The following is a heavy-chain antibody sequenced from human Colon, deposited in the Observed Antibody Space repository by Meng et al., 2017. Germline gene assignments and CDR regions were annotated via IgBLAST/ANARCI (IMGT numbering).Heavy chain of an antibody. Sequence: QVQLKESGPGLVKPSGTLSLTCAVSGDSSRSSNWWRWVRQPPGRGLEWIGEIYHSGSTNYNPSLKNRVSMTVDKSNNEFSLTLSSVTAADTAFYYCARVIYASGNMAHLDYWGQGTLVTVSS. J-gene: IGHJ4*02. D-gene: IGHD3-10*01. CDR1: GDSSRSSNW. CDR2: IYHSGST. V-gene: IGHV4-4*02. CDR3: ARVIYASGNMAHLDY.